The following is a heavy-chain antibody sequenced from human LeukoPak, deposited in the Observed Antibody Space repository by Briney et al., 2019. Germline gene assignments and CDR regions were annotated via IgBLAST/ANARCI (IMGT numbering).Heavy chain of an antibody. CDR2: FDPEDGET. J-gene: IGHJ4*02. CDR1: GYTLTELS. D-gene: IGHD3-22*01. Sequence: ASVKVSCKVSGYTLTELSMHWVRQAPGKGLEWMGGFDPEDGETIYAQKFQGRVTMTEDTSTDTAYMELSSLRSEDTAVYYCARGADYYDTSRYQYYFDYWGQGTLVTVSS. CDR3: ARGADYYDTSRYQYYFDY. V-gene: IGHV1-24*01.